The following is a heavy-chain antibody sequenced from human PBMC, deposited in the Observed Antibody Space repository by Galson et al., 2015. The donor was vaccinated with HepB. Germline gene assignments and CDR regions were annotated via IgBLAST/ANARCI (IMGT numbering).Heavy chain of an antibody. CDR3: AGCIVVVPAAIGGNWFDP. CDR1: GFTFSSYA. J-gene: IGHJ5*02. CDR2: ISYDGSNK. V-gene: IGHV3-30*04. Sequence: SLRLSCAASGFTFSSYAMHWVRQAPGKGLEWVAVISYDGSNKYYADSVKGRFTISRDNSKNTLYLQMNSLRAEDTAVYYCAGCIVVVPAAIGGNWFDPWGQGTLVTVSS. D-gene: IGHD2-2*02.